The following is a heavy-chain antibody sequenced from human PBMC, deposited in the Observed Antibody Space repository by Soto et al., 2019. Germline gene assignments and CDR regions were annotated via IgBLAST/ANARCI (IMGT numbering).Heavy chain of an antibody. V-gene: IGHV1-69*08. J-gene: IGHJ4*02. D-gene: IGHD5-18*01. CDR1: GGTLNTYT. CDR3: ARDVTAMEALYYYDT. Sequence: QLQLVQSGAAVTKPGSSVKVSCKASGGTLNTYTISWVRQAPGQGLEWMGSILPFLGSTNYAKKFQGRVTITADQSTSTMELSSLRSEDTAVYFCARDVTAMEALYYYDTWGQGSLVTVSS. CDR2: ILPFLGST.